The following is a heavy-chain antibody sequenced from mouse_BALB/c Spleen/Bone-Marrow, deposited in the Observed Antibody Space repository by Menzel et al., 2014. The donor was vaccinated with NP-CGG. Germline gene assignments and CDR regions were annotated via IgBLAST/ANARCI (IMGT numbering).Heavy chain of an antibody. D-gene: IGHD3-1*01. CDR1: GYAFTSYN. Sequence: EVKLMESGPELVKPGASVKVSCKASGYAFTSYNMYWVKQSHGKSLEWMGYIDPYSGGTSYNQKFKGKATLTVDKSSSTAYMHLNSLTSEDSAVYYCARNLGYGYFDYWGQGTTPTVSS. CDR3: ARNLGYGYFDY. CDR2: IDPYSGGT. V-gene: IGHV1S135*01. J-gene: IGHJ2*01.